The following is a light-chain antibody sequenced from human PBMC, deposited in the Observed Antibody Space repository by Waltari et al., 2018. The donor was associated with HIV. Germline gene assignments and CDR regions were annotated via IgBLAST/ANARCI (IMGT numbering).Light chain of an antibody. V-gene: IGLV2-14*01. Sequence: QSALTQPASVSGSPGQSITISCTGTSSDVPFYNYVSWYQLHPGKAPKLIIYEVNNRPSGVSNRFSGSKSDNTASLTISGLQAEDEADYYCSSCTTFSTPVVFGGGTKLTVL. CDR2: EVN. J-gene: IGLJ2*01. CDR1: SSDVPFYNY. CDR3: SSCTTFSTPVV.